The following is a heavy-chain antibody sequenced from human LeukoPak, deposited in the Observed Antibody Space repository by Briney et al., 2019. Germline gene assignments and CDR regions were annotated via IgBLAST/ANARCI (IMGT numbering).Heavy chain of an antibody. CDR3: AKVNYYHPYF. CDR2: IDVTTGGS. D-gene: IGHD3-22*01. J-gene: IGHJ4*02. V-gene: IGHV3-23*01. Sequence: PGGSLRLSCAASGFTFSTHSMSWVRQAPGKGLGWVSTIDVTTGGSYYADSVKGRFTISRDNFQNTLFLQLNSLRVDDTAVYYCAKVNYYHPYFWGQGTLVTASS. CDR1: GFTFSTHS.